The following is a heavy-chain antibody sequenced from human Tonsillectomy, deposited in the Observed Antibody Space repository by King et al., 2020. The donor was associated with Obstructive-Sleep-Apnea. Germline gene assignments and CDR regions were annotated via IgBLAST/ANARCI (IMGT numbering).Heavy chain of an antibody. D-gene: IGHD3-9*01. CDR1: GYTFTGYY. Sequence: VQLVESGAEVKKPGASVKVSCKASGYTFTGYYMHWVRQAPGQGLEWMGWINPNSGGTNYAQKFQGRVTMTRDTSISTAYMELSRLRSDDTAVYYCARDSRADHGGIDWLFDWGQGTLVTVSS. J-gene: IGHJ4*02. CDR3: ARDSRADHGGIDWLFD. CDR2: INPNSGGT. V-gene: IGHV1-2*02.